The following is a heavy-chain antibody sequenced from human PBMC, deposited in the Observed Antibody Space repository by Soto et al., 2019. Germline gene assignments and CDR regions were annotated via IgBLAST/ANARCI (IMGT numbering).Heavy chain of an antibody. CDR2: TYYKSKWNS. Sequence: SQTLSLTCAISGDSVSSNGAAWSWVRQSPSRGLEWLGRTYYKSKWNSDYALSVKSRITINPDTSKNQFSLHLHSVTPEDTAVYYCTGITWFRGMDVWGQGTPVTVSS. CDR3: TGITWFRGMDV. CDR1: GDSVSSNGAA. J-gene: IGHJ6*02. V-gene: IGHV6-1*01. D-gene: IGHD3-10*01.